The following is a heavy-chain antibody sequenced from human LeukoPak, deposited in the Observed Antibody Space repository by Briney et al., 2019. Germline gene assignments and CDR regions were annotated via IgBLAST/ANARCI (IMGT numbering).Heavy chain of an antibody. CDR2: INHSGST. Sequence: SETLSLTCAVYGRSFSGYYWSWIRQPPGKGLEWIGEINHSGSTNYNPSLKSRVTISVDTSKNQFSLNLSSVTAADTAVYYCASSLGYCSSTSCYNRIFDYWGQGTLVTVSS. D-gene: IGHD2-2*02. CDR1: GRSFSGYY. J-gene: IGHJ4*02. CDR3: ASSLGYCSSTSCYNRIFDY. V-gene: IGHV4-34*01.